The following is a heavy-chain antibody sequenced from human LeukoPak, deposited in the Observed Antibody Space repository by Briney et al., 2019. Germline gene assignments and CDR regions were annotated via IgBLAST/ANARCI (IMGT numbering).Heavy chain of an antibody. D-gene: IGHD1-1*01. Sequence: ASVKVSCKASGYTFTSYGISWVRQAPGQGLEWMGWISAYNGNTNYAQKLQGRVTMTTDTSTSTAYMEQRSLRSDDTAVYYCARESWYNSLLGSTYYYYMDVWGKGITVTVSS. CDR2: ISAYNGNT. CDR3: ARESWYNSLLGSTYYYYMDV. V-gene: IGHV1-18*01. CDR1: GYTFTSYG. J-gene: IGHJ6*03.